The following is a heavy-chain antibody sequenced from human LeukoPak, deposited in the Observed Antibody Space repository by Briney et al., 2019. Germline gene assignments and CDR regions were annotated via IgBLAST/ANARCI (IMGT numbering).Heavy chain of an antibody. CDR2: IYYSGST. Sequence: PSETLSLTCTVSGGSISSSSYYWGWIRQPPGKGLEWIGSIYYSGSTYYNPSLKSRVTISVDTSKNQFSLKLSSVTAADTAVYYCARDHCSSTGCYAGRYFDYWGQGTLVTVSS. D-gene: IGHD2-2*01. V-gene: IGHV4-39*07. CDR3: ARDHCSSTGCYAGRYFDY. J-gene: IGHJ4*02. CDR1: GGSISSSSYY.